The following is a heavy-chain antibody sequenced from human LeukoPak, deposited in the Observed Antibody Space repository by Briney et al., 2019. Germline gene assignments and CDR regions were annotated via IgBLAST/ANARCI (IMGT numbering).Heavy chain of an antibody. D-gene: IGHD5-18*01. Sequence: GGSLRLSCAASGFTFSSYGMHWVRQAPGKGLEWVAVISYDGSNKYYADSVKGRFTISRDNSKNTLYLQMNSLRAEDTAMYYCAKFRYSYGYDWFDPWGQGTLVTVSS. CDR3: AKFRYSYGYDWFDP. CDR2: ISYDGSNK. V-gene: IGHV3-30*18. CDR1: GFTFSSYG. J-gene: IGHJ5*02.